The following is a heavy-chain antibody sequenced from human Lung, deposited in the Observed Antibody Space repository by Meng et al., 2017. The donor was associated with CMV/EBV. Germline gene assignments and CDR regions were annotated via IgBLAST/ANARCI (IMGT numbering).Heavy chain of an antibody. Sequence: SAGTFSSYAIGWVRLAPGEGREWVGEIIPIFGTANYAQKFQCRVTITTDESTSTAYMELSSLRSEDTAVYYCARNPYDYGINWFDPWGQGTLVTVSS. D-gene: IGHD4-17*01. CDR1: AGTFSSYA. CDR2: IIPIFGTA. CDR3: ARNPYDYGINWFDP. J-gene: IGHJ5*02. V-gene: IGHV1-69*05.